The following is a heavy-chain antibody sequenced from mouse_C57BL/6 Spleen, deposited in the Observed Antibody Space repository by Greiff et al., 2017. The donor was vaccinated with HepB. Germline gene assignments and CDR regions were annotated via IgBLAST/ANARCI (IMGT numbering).Heavy chain of an antibody. D-gene: IGHD2-4*01. V-gene: IGHV1-82*01. Sequence: QVQLQQSGPELVKPGASVKISCKASGYAFSSSWMNWVKQRPGKGLEWIGRIYPGDGDTNYNGKFKGKATLTADKSSSTAYMQLSSLTSEDSAVYFCARYPSIYYDYDCYFDYWGQGTTLTVSS. CDR2: IYPGDGDT. CDR1: GYAFSSSW. CDR3: ARYPSIYYDYDCYFDY. J-gene: IGHJ2*01.